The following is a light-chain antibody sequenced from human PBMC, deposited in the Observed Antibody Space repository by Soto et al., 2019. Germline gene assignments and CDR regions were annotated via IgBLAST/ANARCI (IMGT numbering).Light chain of an antibody. V-gene: IGKV1-5*01. Sequence: DIQMTQSPSTLSASVGDRVTITCRASQSISSWLAWYQQKPGKAPNLLIYDASSLESGVPSRFSGSVSGTEFTLTISSLQPDAFATYYCQQYNSYVTFGGGTKVEIK. CDR2: DAS. CDR1: QSISSW. CDR3: QQYNSYVT. J-gene: IGKJ4*01.